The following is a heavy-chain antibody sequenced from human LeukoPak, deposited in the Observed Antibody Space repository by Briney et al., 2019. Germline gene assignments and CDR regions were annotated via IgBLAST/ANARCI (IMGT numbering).Heavy chain of an antibody. CDR2: IRSKANRHTT. Sequence: GGSLRLSCAVSGFIFSDHHMDWVRQAPGKGLEWVGRIRSKANRHTTEYAASVIGRFTVSRDDSRNSLYLQMNSLKTEDTAVYYCSRSPAGNVLDQWGQGTLVTVSS. CDR3: SRSPAGNVLDQ. J-gene: IGHJ5*02. D-gene: IGHD2-8*01. V-gene: IGHV3-72*01. CDR1: GFIFSDHH.